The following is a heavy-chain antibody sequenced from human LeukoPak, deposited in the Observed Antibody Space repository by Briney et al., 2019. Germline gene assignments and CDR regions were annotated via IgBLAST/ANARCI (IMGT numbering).Heavy chain of an antibody. D-gene: IGHD3-22*01. Sequence: SETQSLTCTVSGGSISPYYWSWIRQPPGKGLEWIGYIYYNGITSYKPSLKGRVTISVDTSKKQFALKLSSVTDADTAVYYCARGYYYDNSGYPDALDIWGQGTMVTVSS. CDR2: IYYNGIT. CDR3: ARGYYYDNSGYPDALDI. CDR1: GGSISPYY. V-gene: IGHV4-59*01. J-gene: IGHJ3*02.